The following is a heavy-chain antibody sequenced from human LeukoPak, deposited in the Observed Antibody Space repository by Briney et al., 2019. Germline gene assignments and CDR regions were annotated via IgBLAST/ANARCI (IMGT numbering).Heavy chain of an antibody. Sequence: SETLSLTCTVSGGSISSGSYYWSWTRQPAGKGLEWIGRIYTSGSTNYNPSLESRVTISVATSKNQCSLKLSSVTAADTAVYYWARDRTYYYDIGGQGTLVTVSS. V-gene: IGHV4-61*02. D-gene: IGHD3-22*01. CDR3: ARDRTYYYDI. CDR1: GGSISSGSYY. J-gene: IGHJ4*02. CDR2: IYTSGST.